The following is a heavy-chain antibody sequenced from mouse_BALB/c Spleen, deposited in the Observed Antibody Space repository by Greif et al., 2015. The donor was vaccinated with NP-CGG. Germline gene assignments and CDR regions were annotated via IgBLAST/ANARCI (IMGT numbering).Heavy chain of an antibody. J-gene: IGHJ1*01. V-gene: IGHV7-1*02. CDR3: ARDDGYYWYFDV. D-gene: IGHD2-2*01. Sequence: DVKLVESGGGLVQPGGSLRLSCATSGFTFSDFYMEWVRQPPGKRLEWIAASRNKANDYTTEYSASVKGRFIVSRDTSQSILYLQMNAPRAEDTAIYYCARDDGYYWYFDVWGAGTTVTVSS. CDR2: SRNKANDYTT. CDR1: GFTFSDFY.